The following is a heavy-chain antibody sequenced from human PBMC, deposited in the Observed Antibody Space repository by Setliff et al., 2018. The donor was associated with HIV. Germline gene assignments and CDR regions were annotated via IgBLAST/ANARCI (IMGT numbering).Heavy chain of an antibody. CDR2: IYYSGST. J-gene: IGHJ3*02. CDR1: VAPISSGDYY. CDR3: ARDSEYYYDSSGQDDAFDI. D-gene: IGHD3-22*01. V-gene: IGHV4-30-4*08. Sequence: SETLSLPCTVSVAPISSGDYYWSWIRQPPGKGLEWIGYIYYSGSTYYNPSLKSRVTISVDTSKNQFSLKLSSVTAADTAVYYCARDSEYYYDSSGQDDAFDIWGQGTMVTVSS.